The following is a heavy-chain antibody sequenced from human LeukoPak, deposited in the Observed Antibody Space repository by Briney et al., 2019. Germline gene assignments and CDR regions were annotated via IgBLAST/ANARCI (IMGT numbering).Heavy chain of an antibody. V-gene: IGHV2-5*02. CDR3: AQRQGLYNFWSGYNHPNWFDT. Sequence: ESGPTLLKPTQTLTLTCTFSGFSLSTSGVGVGWIRQPPGKPLEWLALIYWDDDKRYSPSLQTRLTITKDTSKNQVVLTMTSMDPVDTATYYCAQRQGLYNFWSGYNHPNWFDTWGQGTLVTVSS. J-gene: IGHJ5*02. CDR2: IYWDDDK. CDR1: GFSLSTSGVG. D-gene: IGHD3-3*01.